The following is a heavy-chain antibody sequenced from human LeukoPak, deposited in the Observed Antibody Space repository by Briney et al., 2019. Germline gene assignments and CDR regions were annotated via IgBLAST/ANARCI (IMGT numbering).Heavy chain of an antibody. CDR2: IYYSGTT. CDR1: GGSISRYY. J-gene: IGHJ3*02. V-gene: IGHV4-59*01. Sequence: PSETLSLTCTVSGGSISRYYWSWVRQPPGKGLEWVGYIYYSGTTTYNPSLKSRVTISVDTSTNQYSLKLTSVTAADTAVYYCASRLRYFDGLALDMWGQGTMVTVSS. D-gene: IGHD3-9*01. CDR3: ASRLRYFDGLALDM.